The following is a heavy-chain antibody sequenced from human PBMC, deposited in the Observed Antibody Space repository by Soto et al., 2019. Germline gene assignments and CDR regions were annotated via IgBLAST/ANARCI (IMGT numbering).Heavy chain of an antibody. CDR3: VKECQGWLPYYCGVDV. CDR1: GFTFSSYG. D-gene: IGHD5-18*01. V-gene: IGHV3-30*18. J-gene: IGHJ6*02. CDR2: ISYDGSNK. Sequence: RVYLSLSCAASGFTFSSYGMHWVRQAPGKGLEWVAVISYDGSNKYYADSVKGRFTISRDNSKNTLYLQMNSLRAEDTAGYYCVKECQGWLPYYCGVDVGGQGTTVSLSS.